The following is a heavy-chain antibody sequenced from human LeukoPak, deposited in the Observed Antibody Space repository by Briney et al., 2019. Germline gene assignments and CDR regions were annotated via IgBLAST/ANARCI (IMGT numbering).Heavy chain of an antibody. CDR1: GFTFSIHG. J-gene: IGHJ6*02. CDR2: IINSGGTI. Sequence: PPGGSLRLSCAASGFTFSIHGMNWVRQTPGKGLEWVSYIINSGGTIYYADSVQGRFTISRDNAKNSLYPQMNSLRDEDTAVYYCARVGRGLYSMDVWGQGTTVTVSS. CDR3: ARVGRGLYSMDV. D-gene: IGHD3-10*01. V-gene: IGHV3-48*02.